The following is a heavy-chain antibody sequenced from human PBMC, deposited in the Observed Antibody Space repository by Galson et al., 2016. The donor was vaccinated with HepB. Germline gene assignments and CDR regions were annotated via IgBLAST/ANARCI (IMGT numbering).Heavy chain of an antibody. CDR2: INGGNGNT. CDR1: GYSFTNYA. Sequence: SVKVSCKASGYSFTNYAMHWVRQAPGQRLEWMGWINGGNGNTKYSQKFQGRVTIIRDTSARTVYMELSSLRSEDTGVYYCARAPLITTIVEQYNFDHWGQGVLVTVSS. V-gene: IGHV1-3*01. J-gene: IGHJ4*02. D-gene: IGHD2-15*01. CDR3: ARAPLITTIVEQYNFDH.